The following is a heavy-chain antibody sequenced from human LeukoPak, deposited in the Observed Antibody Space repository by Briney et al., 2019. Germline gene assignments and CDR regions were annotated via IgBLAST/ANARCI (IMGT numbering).Heavy chain of an antibody. D-gene: IGHD1-1*01. V-gene: IGHV3-23*01. J-gene: IGHJ4*02. CDR2: ITAGGSNT. CDR1: GFTFSSFV. CDR3: AARGTSATKYFAD. Sequence: GGSLRLSCGASGFTFSSFVMSWVRQTPGKGLEWVATITAGGSNTYYADSVKGRFTISRDNSKNTLHLQMNSLRAEDTAVYYCAARGTSATKYFADWGQGTLVSVSS.